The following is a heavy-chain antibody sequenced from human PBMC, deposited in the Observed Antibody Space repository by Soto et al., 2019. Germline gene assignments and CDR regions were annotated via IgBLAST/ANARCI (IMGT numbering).Heavy chain of an antibody. V-gene: IGHV1-18*01. Sequence: ASVKVSCKASGYTFTNFGISWVRQAPGQGLEWMGWISAYNGNTNYAQNFQGRVTMTTDTSTSTAYMELRSLRSDDAAVYYCARLLPINCRGGSCYFDSWGQGTLVTVSS. CDR2: ISAYNGNT. J-gene: IGHJ4*02. CDR3: ARLLPINCRGGSCYFDS. D-gene: IGHD2-15*01. CDR1: GYTFTNFG.